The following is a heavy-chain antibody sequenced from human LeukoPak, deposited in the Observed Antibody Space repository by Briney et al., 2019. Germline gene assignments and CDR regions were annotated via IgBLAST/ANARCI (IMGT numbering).Heavy chain of an antibody. CDR3: ARDYDFWSGDPYYFDY. D-gene: IGHD3-3*01. V-gene: IGHV1-2*02. CDR2: INPNSGGT. Sequence: GASVKVSCKASGYTFTGYYMHWVRQAPRQGLEWMGWINPNSGGTNYAQKFQGRVTMTRDTSISTAYMELSRLRSDDTAVYYCARDYDFWSGDPYYFDYWGQGTLVTVSS. J-gene: IGHJ4*02. CDR1: GYTFTGYY.